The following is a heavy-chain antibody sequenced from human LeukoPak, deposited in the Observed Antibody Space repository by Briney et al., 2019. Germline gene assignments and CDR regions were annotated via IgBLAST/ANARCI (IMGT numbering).Heavy chain of an antibody. CDR2: IIPILGIA. D-gene: IGHD4-17*01. J-gene: IGHJ5*02. Sequence: SVKVSCKASGGTFSSYAISWVRQAPGQGLEWMGRIIPILGIANYAQKFQGRVTITADKSTSTAYMELSSLRSEDTAVYCCARSLYGDFHKYNWFDPWGQGTLVTVSS. CDR1: GGTFSSYA. CDR3: ARSLYGDFHKYNWFDP. V-gene: IGHV1-69*04.